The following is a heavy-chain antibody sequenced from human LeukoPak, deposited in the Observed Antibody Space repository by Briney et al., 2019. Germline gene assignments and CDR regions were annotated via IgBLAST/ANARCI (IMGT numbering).Heavy chain of an antibody. J-gene: IGHJ6*03. CDR3: ARGNTIFGARYYMDV. CDR2: IYYSGST. Sequence: SETLSLTCTVSGGSISSGDYYWSWIRQPPGKGLEWIGYIYYSGSTYYNPSLKSRVTISVDTSKNQFSLKLSSVTAADTAVYYCARGNTIFGARYYMDVWGKGTTVTVSS. V-gene: IGHV4-30-4*01. CDR1: GGSISSGDYY. D-gene: IGHD3-3*01.